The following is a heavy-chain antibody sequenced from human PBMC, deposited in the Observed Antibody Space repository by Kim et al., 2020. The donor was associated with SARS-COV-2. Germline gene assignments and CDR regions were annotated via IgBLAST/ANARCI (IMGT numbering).Heavy chain of an antibody. CDR2: IKSKTDGGTT. D-gene: IGHD1-1*01. V-gene: IGHV3-15*01. CDR1: GFTFSNAW. J-gene: IGHJ3*02. CDR3: QLYTRTTAFDI. Sequence: GGSLRLSCAASGFTFSNAWMSWVRQAPGKGLEWVDRIKSKTDGGTTDYAAPVKGRFTISRDDSKNTLYLQMNSLKTEDTAVYYCQLYTRTTAFDIWGQGTMVTVSS.